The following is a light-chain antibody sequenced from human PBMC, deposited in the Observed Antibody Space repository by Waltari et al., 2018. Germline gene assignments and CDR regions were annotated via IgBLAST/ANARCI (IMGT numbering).Light chain of an antibody. CDR3: QMWDSSSDHVV. V-gene: IGLV3-21*02. Sequence: SYVLTQSPSVSVAPGQTARLNCGGNNIGIKSVHWYQQKPGQAPVVVVYDDSDRPSGIPERFSGSNSANTATLTISRVEAGDEADYYCQMWDSSSDHVVFGGGTKLTVL. J-gene: IGLJ2*01. CDR2: DDS. CDR1: NIGIKS.